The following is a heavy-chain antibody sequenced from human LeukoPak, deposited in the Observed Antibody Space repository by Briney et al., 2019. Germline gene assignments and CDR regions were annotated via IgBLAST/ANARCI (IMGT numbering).Heavy chain of an antibody. CDR1: GYTFTGYY. D-gene: IGHD1-14*01. Sequence: ASVRVSCKASGYTFTGYYMHWVRQAPGQGLEWRGWINPNSGGTNYAQKFQGRVSMTRDTSISTAYMELSRLRSDDTSVYYCARDYCRGTAVSGPIYFDYWGRGTLVTVSS. CDR3: ARDYCRGTAVSGPIYFDY. J-gene: IGHJ4*02. V-gene: IGHV1-2*02. CDR2: INPNSGGT.